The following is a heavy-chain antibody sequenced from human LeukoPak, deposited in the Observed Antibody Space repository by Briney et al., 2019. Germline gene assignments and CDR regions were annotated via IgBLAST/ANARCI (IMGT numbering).Heavy chain of an antibody. J-gene: IGHJ4*02. CDR1: GGTFISYA. Sequence: SVKVSCKASGGTFISYAISWVRQAPGQGLEWMGGIIPIFGTANYAQKFQGRVTITADKSTSTAYMELSSLRSEDTAVYYCARDYYGSGSYYSYWGQGTLVTVSS. CDR3: ARDYYGSGSYYSY. V-gene: IGHV1-69*06. CDR2: IIPIFGTA. D-gene: IGHD3-10*01.